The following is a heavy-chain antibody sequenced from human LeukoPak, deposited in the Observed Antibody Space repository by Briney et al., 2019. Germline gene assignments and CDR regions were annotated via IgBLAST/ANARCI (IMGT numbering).Heavy chain of an antibody. J-gene: IGHJ4*02. CDR3: APLPGVYRSGSYDY. CDR2: ISGSGGST. Sequence: PGGCLSPSRAPDAPSVASDGAGSARHAPGKGLEWVSAISGSGGSTYYADSVKGRFTISRANTKNTLYLQMNSLRAPETAVSYVAPLPGVYRSGSYDYWGQGTLVTVSS. CDR1: DAPSVASDG. V-gene: IGHV3-23*01. D-gene: IGHD6-25*01.